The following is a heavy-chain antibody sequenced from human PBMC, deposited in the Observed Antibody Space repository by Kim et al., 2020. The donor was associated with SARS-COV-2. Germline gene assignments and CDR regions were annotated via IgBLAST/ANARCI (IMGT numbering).Heavy chain of an antibody. J-gene: IGHJ4*02. CDR3: AREQRDSSGYYFGGNY. D-gene: IGHD3-22*01. Sequence: SVKVSCKASGGTFSSYAISWVRQAPGQGLEWMGGIIPIFGTANYAQKFQGRVTITADESTSTAYMELSSLRSEDTAVYYCAREQRDSSGYYFGGNYWGQGTLVTVSS. CDR1: GGTFSSYA. V-gene: IGHV1-69*13. CDR2: IIPIFGTA.